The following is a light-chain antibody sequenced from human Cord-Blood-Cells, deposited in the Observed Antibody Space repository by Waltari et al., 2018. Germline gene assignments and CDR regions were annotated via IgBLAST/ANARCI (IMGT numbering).Light chain of an antibody. CDR2: AAS. V-gene: IGKV1-39*01. J-gene: IGKJ2*03. CDR3: QQSYSTPYS. CDR1: QSISSY. Sequence: SQMTKPPSSLSASLGDTVTTTCRASQSISSYLNWYQQKPGKAPKLLIYAASSLQSGVPSRFSGSGSGTDFTLTISSLQPEDFATYYCQQSYSTPYSFGQGTKLEIK.